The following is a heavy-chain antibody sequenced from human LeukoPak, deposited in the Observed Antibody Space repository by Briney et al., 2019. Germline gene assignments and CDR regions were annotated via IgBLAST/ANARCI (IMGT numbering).Heavy chain of an antibody. Sequence: SQTLSLTCTVSGGSISSGDYYWSWIRQPPGKGLEWIGYIYYSGSTYYNPSLKSRVTISVDTSKNQFSLKLSSVTAADTAVYYCARALFSSSWTLNFDYWGQGTLVTVSS. V-gene: IGHV4-30-4*08. CDR3: ARALFSSSWTLNFDY. CDR2: IYYSGST. CDR1: GGSISSGDYY. D-gene: IGHD6-13*01. J-gene: IGHJ4*02.